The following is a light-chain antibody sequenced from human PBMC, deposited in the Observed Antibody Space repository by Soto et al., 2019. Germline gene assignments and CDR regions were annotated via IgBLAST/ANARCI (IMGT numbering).Light chain of an antibody. V-gene: IGLV2-14*01. J-gene: IGLJ3*02. CDR3: SSYTSSSSLGV. CDR1: SSDVGDYNY. CDR2: EVS. Sequence: QSALTQPASVSGSPGQSITISCTGTSSDVGDYNYVSWYQQHPGKAPRLIIYEVSNRPSGVSNRFSGSKSGNTASLTISGLPDDDEADYYCSSYTSSSSLGVFGGGTKLTVL.